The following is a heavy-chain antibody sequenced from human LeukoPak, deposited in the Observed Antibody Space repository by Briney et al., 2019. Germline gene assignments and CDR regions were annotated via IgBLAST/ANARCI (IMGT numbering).Heavy chain of an antibody. CDR1: GGSISSGGYY. CDR2: IYYSGST. V-gene: IGHV4-31*03. Sequence: SETLSLTCTVSGGSISSGGYYWSWIRQHPGKGLEWIGYIYYSGSTYYNPSLKSRVTISVDTSKNQFSLKLSSVTAADTAVYYCARGYDSGSYYRHWGQGTLVTVSS. J-gene: IGHJ4*02. D-gene: IGHD3-10*01. CDR3: ARGYDSGSYYRH.